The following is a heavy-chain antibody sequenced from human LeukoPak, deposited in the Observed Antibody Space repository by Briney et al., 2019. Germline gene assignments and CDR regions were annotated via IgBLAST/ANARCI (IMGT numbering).Heavy chain of an antibody. V-gene: IGHV5-51*01. Sequence: GESLKISCKGSGYSFTSYWIGWVRQMPGKGLEWMGIIYPGDSDIRYSPSFQGQVTISADKSISTAYLQWSSLKASDTAMYYCARPGYSYGDYYYMDVWGKGTTVTVSS. CDR1: GYSFTSYW. D-gene: IGHD5-18*01. CDR2: IYPGDSDI. CDR3: ARPGYSYGDYYYMDV. J-gene: IGHJ6*03.